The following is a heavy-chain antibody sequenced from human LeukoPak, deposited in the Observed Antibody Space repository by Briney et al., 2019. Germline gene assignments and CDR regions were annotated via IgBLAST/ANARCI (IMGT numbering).Heavy chain of an antibody. D-gene: IGHD1-26*01. V-gene: IGHV3-48*01. Sequence: GGSLRLSCAASRFTFSNYNMHWVRQAPGKGPEWISYITGSSSTIYYPDAVKGRFTISRHNAKTSLYLKMSSLRAEDTAVYYCARVRDLLYPWGAPYYYYYMDVWGKGTTVTISS. CDR1: RFTFSNYN. J-gene: IGHJ6*03. CDR3: ARVRDLLYPWGAPYYYYYMDV. CDR2: ITGSSSTI.